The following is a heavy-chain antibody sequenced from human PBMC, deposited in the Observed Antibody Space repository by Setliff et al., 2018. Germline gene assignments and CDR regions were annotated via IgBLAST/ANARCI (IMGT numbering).Heavy chain of an antibody. D-gene: IGHD2-2*01. CDR1: GVSFSDYY. CDR3: RLAHCNTTSCEEALDF. CDR2: INHSGTT. V-gene: IGHV4-34*01. J-gene: IGHJ4*02. Sequence: SETLSLTCTVYGVSFSDYYWGWVRQSPGKGLDWIGEINHSGTTNYDPPLEGRISISVDTSKRQFSLKLSSVTAADTAVYYFRLAHCNTTSCEEALDFWSQGTLVTVSS.